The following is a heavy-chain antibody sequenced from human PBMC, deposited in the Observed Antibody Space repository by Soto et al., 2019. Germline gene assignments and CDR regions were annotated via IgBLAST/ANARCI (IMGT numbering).Heavy chain of an antibody. CDR1: GFTFTNYA. D-gene: IGHD2-21*01. CDR3: VRRCSGDSCFYDF. CDR2: INPNGDST. V-gene: IGHV3-64D*08. J-gene: IGHJ4*02. Sequence: PGGSLRLSCSASGFTFTNYALDWVRQGPGKGLEYVSGINPNGDSTYYADSVKGRFTISRDNSKNTLYLQMSSLRVEDTAVYYCVRRCSGDSCFYDFWGQGTLVTVS.